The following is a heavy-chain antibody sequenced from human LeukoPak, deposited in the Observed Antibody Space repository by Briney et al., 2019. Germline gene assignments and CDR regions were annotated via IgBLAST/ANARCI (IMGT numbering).Heavy chain of an antibody. Sequence: ASVKVSSKASGLTFTSYGISWVRQAPGQGLEWMGWISAYNGNTNYAQKLQGRVTMTTDTSTSTAYMELRSLRSDDTAVYYCASGLDYYDSSGYYSGDAFDIWGQGTMVTVSS. J-gene: IGHJ3*02. CDR3: ASGLDYYDSSGYYSGDAFDI. D-gene: IGHD3-22*01. V-gene: IGHV1-18*01. CDR1: GLTFTSYG. CDR2: ISAYNGNT.